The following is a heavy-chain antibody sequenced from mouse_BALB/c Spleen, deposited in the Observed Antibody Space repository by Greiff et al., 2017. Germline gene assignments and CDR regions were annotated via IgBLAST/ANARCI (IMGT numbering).Heavy chain of an antibody. CDR1: GFTFSNYW. CDR2: IRLKSNNYAT. J-gene: IGHJ4*01. V-gene: IGHV6-6*02. Sequence: EVKLQESGGGLVQPGGSMKLSCVASGFTFSNYWMNWVRQSPEKGLEWVAEIRLKSNNYATHYAESVKGRFTISRDDSKSSVYLQMNNLRAEDTGIYYCTPHPVAPMDYWGQGTSDTVSS. CDR3: TPHPVAPMDY. D-gene: IGHD1-1*01.